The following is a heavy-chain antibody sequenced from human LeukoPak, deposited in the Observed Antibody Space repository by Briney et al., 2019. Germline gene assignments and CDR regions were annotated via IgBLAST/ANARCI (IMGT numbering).Heavy chain of an antibody. CDR2: ITKVGSTL. J-gene: IGHJ4*02. Sequence: GGSLGLSCAASGFTFSRCTMHWVRQAPGKGLEWVALITKVGSTLNYAASVKGRFTISRDNSNNMVYLQMNSLRTEDTAVYYCSSATFEVGGAVDYWGQGTLVTVSS. CDR3: SSATFEVGGAVDY. CDR1: GFTFSRCT. D-gene: IGHD3-3*01. V-gene: IGHV3-30-3*01.